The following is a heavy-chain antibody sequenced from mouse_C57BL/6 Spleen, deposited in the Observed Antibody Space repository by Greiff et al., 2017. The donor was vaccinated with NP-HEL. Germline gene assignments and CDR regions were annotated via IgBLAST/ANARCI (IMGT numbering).Heavy chain of an antibody. CDR2: IDPSDSET. V-gene: IGHV1-52*01. CDR1: GYTFTSYW. CDR3: ASTVVAEDWFAY. Sequence: QVQLQQPGAELVRPGSSVKLSCKASGYTFTSYWMHWVKQRPIQGLEWIGNIDPSDSETHYNQKFKDKATLTVDKSSSTAYMQLSSLTSEDSAVYYCASTVVAEDWFAYWGQGTLVTVAA. J-gene: IGHJ3*01. D-gene: IGHD1-1*01.